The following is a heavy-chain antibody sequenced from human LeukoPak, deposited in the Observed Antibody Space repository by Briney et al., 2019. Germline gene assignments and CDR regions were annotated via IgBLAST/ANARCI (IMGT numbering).Heavy chain of an antibody. CDR1: GFTFSSYG. Sequence: PGRSLRLSCAASGFTFSSYGMHWVRQAPGKGLEWVANIKQDGSEKYYVDSVKGRFTISRDNAKNSLYLQMNSLRAEDTAVYYCARSGQRWLQFYYFDYWGQGTLVTVSS. CDR3: ARSGQRWLQFYYFDY. J-gene: IGHJ4*02. D-gene: IGHD5-24*01. V-gene: IGHV3-7*01. CDR2: IKQDGSEK.